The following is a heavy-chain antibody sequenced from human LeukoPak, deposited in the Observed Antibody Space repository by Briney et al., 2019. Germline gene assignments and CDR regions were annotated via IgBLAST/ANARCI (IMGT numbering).Heavy chain of an antibody. V-gene: IGHV4-34*01. CDR3: ARGPTITRYNWAFDY. CDR1: GGSFSGYY. CDR2: INHYGSI. D-gene: IGHD1-20*01. J-gene: IGHJ4*02. Sequence: SETLSLTCAVYGGSFSGYYWSWIRQPPGKGLEWIGGINHYGSINYNPSLKSRVTISVDTSKNQFSLRLSSVTAADTAVYYCARGPTITRYNWAFDYWGQGTLVTVSS.